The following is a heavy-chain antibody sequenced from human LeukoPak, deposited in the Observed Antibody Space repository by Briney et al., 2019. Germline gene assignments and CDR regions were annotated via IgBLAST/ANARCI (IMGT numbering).Heavy chain of an antibody. D-gene: IGHD2-15*01. Sequence: SQTLSLTCTVSGGSISSGDHCWGWIRQPPGKGLQWIGHIYYSGSTYYNPSLKSRVTISVDTSKNQFSLQLSSVSAADTAVYYCARRGYCSGGSCYAGLNRFDPWGQGTLVTVSS. J-gene: IGHJ5*02. CDR2: IYYSGST. CDR3: ARRGYCSGGSCYAGLNRFDP. V-gene: IGHV4-30-4*01. CDR1: GGSISSGDHC.